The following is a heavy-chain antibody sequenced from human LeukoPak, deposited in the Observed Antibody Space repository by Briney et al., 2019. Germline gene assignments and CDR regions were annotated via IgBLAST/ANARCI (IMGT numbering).Heavy chain of an antibody. CDR2: IHFSGVT. J-gene: IGHJ6*03. D-gene: IGHD3-16*02. V-gene: IGHV4-38-2*02. Sequence: PAETLSLTCSVSGYSISSGYDWGWIRQTPGKGLEYIGRIHFSGVTYYNPSLKGRITLSVDLSKNQFSLRLSSVTAADTAVYFCARDNVFVPMDVWGRGITVTVSS. CDR3: ARDNVFVPMDV. CDR1: GYSISSGYD.